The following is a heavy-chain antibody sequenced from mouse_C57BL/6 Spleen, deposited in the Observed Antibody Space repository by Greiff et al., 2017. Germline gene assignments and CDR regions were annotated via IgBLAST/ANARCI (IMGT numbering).Heavy chain of an antibody. V-gene: IGHV1-15*01. J-gene: IGHJ1*03. CDR1: GYTFTDYE. CDR2: IDPETGGT. CDR3: TRGTAVVATGGYFDV. D-gene: IGHD1-1*01. Sequence: QVQLQQSGAELVRPGASVTLSCKASGYTFTDYEMHWVKQTPVHGLEWIGAIDPETGGTAYNQKFKGKAILTADKSSSTAYMELRSLTSEGSAVYYCTRGTAVVATGGYFDVWGTGTTVTVSA.